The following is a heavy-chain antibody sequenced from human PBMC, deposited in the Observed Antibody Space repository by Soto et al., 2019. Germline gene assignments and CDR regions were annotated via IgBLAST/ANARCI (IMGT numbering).Heavy chain of an antibody. V-gene: IGHV3-33*01. J-gene: IGHJ4*02. CDR2: IWFDGSKK. D-gene: IGHD2-21*01. Sequence: GGSLRLSCVASGYTFTSHGMHWVRQSPGRGLEWVAVIWFDGSKKYYADSVEGRFTISRDTSKNTLYLQMNSLRGEDSAIYYCTRDVGVHGPDLDSWGQGTLVTVSS. CDR3: TRDVGVHGPDLDS. CDR1: GYTFTSHG.